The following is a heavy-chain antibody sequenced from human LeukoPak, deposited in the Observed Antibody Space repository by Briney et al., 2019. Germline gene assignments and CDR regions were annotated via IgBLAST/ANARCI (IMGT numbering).Heavy chain of an antibody. D-gene: IGHD6-13*01. J-gene: IGHJ4*02. V-gene: IGHV3-7*01. CDR2: IKQDGSEK. CDR3: ARGSGSSWFDY. Sequence: GGSLRLSCAASGFTFSYYWMSWVRQAPGKGLEWVANIKQDGSEKYYVDSVKGRFTISRDNAKNSLYLQMNSLRAEDTAVYYCARGSGSSWFDYWGQGTLVTVSS. CDR1: GFTFSYYW.